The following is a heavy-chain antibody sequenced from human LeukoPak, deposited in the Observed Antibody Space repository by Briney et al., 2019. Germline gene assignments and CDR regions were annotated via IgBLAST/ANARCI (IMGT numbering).Heavy chain of an antibody. CDR1: GYTFTSYG. J-gene: IGHJ4*02. CDR3: TIMTHCTGGTCYSYDH. V-gene: IGHV1-18*01. CDR2: ISAYNGNI. Sequence: ASVKVSCKTSGYTFTSYGITWVRQAPGKGLEWMGWISAYNGNIDYAQNLQGRVTMTTDTSTSTAYMELRSPRSDDTAVYYCTIMTHCTGGTCYSYDHWGQGTMVAVSS. D-gene: IGHD2-15*01.